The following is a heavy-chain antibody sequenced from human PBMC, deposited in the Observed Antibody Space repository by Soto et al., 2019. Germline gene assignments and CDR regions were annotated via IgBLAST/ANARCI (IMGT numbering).Heavy chain of an antibody. CDR1: GFTFSSYE. V-gene: IGHV3-48*03. Sequence: GGSLRLSCAASGFTFSSYEMNWVRQAPGKGLEWVSYISSSGSTIYYADSVKGRFTISRDNAKNSLYLQMNSLRAEDTAVYYCARVLRASYYYGMDVWGQGTTVTVSS. J-gene: IGHJ6*02. CDR2: ISSSGSTI. CDR3: ARVLRASYYYGMDV.